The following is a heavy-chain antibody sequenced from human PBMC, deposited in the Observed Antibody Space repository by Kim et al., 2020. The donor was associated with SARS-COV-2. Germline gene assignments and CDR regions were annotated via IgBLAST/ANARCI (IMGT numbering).Heavy chain of an antibody. CDR2: ISTSSSTI. V-gene: IGHV3-48*04. D-gene: IGHD6-19*01. J-gene: IGHJ4*02. CDR3: ARDRSSGWGGGVDD. CDR1: GFTFSSYN. Sequence: GGSLRLSCAASGFTFSSYNMNWVRQAPGKGLEWVSYISTSSSTIYYTDSVEGRFTISRDNAKNSLFLQMDSLRADDTAVYYCARDRSSGWGGGVDDWGPG.